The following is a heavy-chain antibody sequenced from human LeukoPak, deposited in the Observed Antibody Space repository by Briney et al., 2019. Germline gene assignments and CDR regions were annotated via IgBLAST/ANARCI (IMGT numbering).Heavy chain of an antibody. CDR3: AKDLGDSGPTPDSDY. V-gene: IGHV3-30*02. J-gene: IGHJ4*02. Sequence: PGGSLRLSCAASGFSFSSYAMHWVRQGPSKGLEWVAFIRYDGRNKYYADSVKGRFTISRDNSKNTLYLQMNSLRAEDTSVYYCAKDLGDSGPTPDSDYWGQGTLVTVSS. CDR1: GFSFSSYA. D-gene: IGHD1-26*01. CDR2: IRYDGRNK.